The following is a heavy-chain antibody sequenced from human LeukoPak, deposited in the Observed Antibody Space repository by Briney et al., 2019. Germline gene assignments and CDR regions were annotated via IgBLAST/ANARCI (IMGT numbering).Heavy chain of an antibody. D-gene: IGHD6-19*01. CDR2: IIPIFGTA. CDR3: ARGTRYSSGWYAGY. J-gene: IGHJ4*02. V-gene: IGHV1-69*13. CDR1: GGTFSSYA. Sequence: GASVKVSCKASGGTFSSYAISWVRQAPGQGLEWMGGIIPIFGTANYAQKFQGRVTITADESTSTAYMELSSLRSEDTAVYYCARGTRYSSGWYAGYWGRGTLVTVSS.